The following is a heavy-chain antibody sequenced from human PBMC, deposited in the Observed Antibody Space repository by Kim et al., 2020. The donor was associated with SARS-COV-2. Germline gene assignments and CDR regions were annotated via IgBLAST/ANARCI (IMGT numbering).Heavy chain of an antibody. V-gene: IGHV1-18*01. D-gene: IGHD6-13*01. Sequence: LQGRVTMTTDTSTSTAYMELRSLRSDDTAVYYCARDPDYFIAAAGHYFDYWGQGTLVTVSS. CDR3: ARDPDYFIAAAGHYFDY. J-gene: IGHJ4*02.